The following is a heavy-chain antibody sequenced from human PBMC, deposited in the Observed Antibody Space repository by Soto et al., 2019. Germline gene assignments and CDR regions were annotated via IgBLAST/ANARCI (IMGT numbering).Heavy chain of an antibody. V-gene: IGHV3-23*01. D-gene: IGHD4-17*01. J-gene: IGHJ6*02. CDR2: ISGSGGST. Sequence: EVQLLESGGGLVQPGGSLRLSCAASGFTFSSYAMSWVRQAPGKGLEWVSAISGSGGSTYYADSVKGRFTISRDNSKNTLYLQMNSLRAEDTAVYYCAKDEPLRTYYCYYGMDVWGQGTTVTVSS. CDR3: AKDEPLRTYYCYYGMDV. CDR1: GFTFSSYA.